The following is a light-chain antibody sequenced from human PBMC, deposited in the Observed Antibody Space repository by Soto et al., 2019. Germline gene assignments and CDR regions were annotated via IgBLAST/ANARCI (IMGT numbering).Light chain of an antibody. CDR2: AAS. J-gene: IGKJ1*01. CDR1: QGISSY. CDR3: QKYYSYPWT. Sequence: AIRMTQSPSSFSASTGDRVTITCRASQGISSYLAWYQQKPGKAPKLLIYAASTLQSGVPSRFSGSGSWTDFTLTISCLQSEDFATYYCQKYYSYPWTFGQGTKVEIK. V-gene: IGKV1-8*01.